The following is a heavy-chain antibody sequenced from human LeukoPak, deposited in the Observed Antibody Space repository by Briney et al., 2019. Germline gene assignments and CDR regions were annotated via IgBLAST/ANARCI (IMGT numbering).Heavy chain of an antibody. Sequence: ASVKVSCKASGYTFTSYAINWVRQAHGQGLEWMGWINTNTGNPTYAQGFTGRFVFSLDTSVSTAYLQISSLKAEDTAVYYCARDDEYYYDVSGTGENCWGQGTLVTVSS. CDR3: ARDDEYYYDVSGTGENC. J-gene: IGHJ4*02. V-gene: IGHV7-4-1*02. CDR2: INTNTGNP. D-gene: IGHD3-22*01. CDR1: GYTFTSYA.